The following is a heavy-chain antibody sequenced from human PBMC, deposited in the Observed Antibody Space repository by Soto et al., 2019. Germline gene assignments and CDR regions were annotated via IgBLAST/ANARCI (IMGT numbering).Heavy chain of an antibody. Sequence: QVQLVESGGGVVQPGRSLRLSCAASGFTFSSYAMHWVRQAPGKGLEWVAVISYDGSNKYYADSVKGRFTISRDNSKNTLYLQMNSLRAEDTAVNYCARDGEFRYSYGTYYFDYWGQGTLVTVSS. CDR2: ISYDGSNK. CDR3: ARDGEFRYSYGTYYFDY. J-gene: IGHJ4*02. D-gene: IGHD5-18*01. V-gene: IGHV3-30-3*01. CDR1: GFTFSSYA.